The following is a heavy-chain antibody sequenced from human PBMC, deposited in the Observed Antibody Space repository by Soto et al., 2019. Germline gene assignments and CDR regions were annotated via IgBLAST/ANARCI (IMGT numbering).Heavy chain of an antibody. CDR2: ISYDGSNK. V-gene: IGHV3-30-3*01. CDR3: AREGGWLQSYWYFDL. Sequence: QVQLVESGGGVVQPGRSLRLSCAASGFTFSSYAMHWFRQAPGKGLVWVAVISYDGSNKYYADSVKGRFTISRDNSKNTLYLQMNSMRAEDTAVYYCAREGGWLQSYWYFDLWGRGTLVTVSS. J-gene: IGHJ2*01. D-gene: IGHD5-12*01. CDR1: GFTFSSYA.